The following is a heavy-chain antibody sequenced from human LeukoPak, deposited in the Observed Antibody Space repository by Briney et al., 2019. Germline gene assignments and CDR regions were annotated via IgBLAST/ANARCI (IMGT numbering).Heavy chain of an antibody. D-gene: IGHD2-15*01. CDR1: GFTFSSYA. CDR2: ITSSGGNA. J-gene: IGHJ3*02. Sequence: GGSLRLSCAASGFTFSSYAMTWVRQAPGKGLDWVSGITSSGGNADYADSVKGRFTISRDNSKNTLYLQMNSLRAEDTAVYYCARDNSHSTIYSTRGNAFDIWGQGTMVTVSS. CDR3: ARDNSHSTIYSTRGNAFDI. V-gene: IGHV3-23*01.